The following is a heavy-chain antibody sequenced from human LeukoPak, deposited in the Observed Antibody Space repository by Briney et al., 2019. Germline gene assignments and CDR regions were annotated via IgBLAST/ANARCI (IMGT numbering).Heavy chain of an antibody. Sequence: GGSLRHSCAASGFTFSSYGMHWVRQAPGKGLEWVAFIRYDGSNKYYADSVKGRFTISRDNSKNTLYLQMNSLRAEDTAVYYCAKTWAYYYDSSGYRPIVYWGQGTLVTVSS. D-gene: IGHD3-22*01. J-gene: IGHJ4*02. CDR2: IRYDGSNK. CDR3: AKTWAYYYDSSGYRPIVY. V-gene: IGHV3-30*02. CDR1: GFTFSSYG.